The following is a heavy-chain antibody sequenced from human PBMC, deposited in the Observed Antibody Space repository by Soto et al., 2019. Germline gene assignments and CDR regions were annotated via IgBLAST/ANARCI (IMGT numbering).Heavy chain of an antibody. V-gene: IGHV3-30*18. D-gene: IGHD6-6*01. CDR2: ISYDGGNK. CDR3: AKDRGWQLVDV. J-gene: IGHJ6*02. Sequence: GGSLILSCAASGFTFSSYGMHWVRQAPGKGLEWVAVISYDGGNKNYADSVKGRFTISRDNSKNTLYLQMNSLRPEDTAVYFCAKDRGWQLVDVWGQGTTVTVSS. CDR1: GFTFSSYG.